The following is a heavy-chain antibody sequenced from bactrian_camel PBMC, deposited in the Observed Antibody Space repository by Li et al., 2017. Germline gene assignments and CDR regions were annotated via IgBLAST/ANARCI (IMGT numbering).Heavy chain of an antibody. CDR3: AAITTSD. J-gene: IGHJ4*01. CDR2: INSGGGST. Sequence: EVQLVESGGGLVQPGGSLRLSCAASGITFSSYDMTRVRQAPGKGLEWVSSINSGGGSTYYADSVKGRFTISRDNARNTLYLQMNVTKSEDTATYYCAAITTSDWGRGTQVTVS. CDR1: GITFSSYD. V-gene: IGHV3S40*01. D-gene: IGHD4*01.